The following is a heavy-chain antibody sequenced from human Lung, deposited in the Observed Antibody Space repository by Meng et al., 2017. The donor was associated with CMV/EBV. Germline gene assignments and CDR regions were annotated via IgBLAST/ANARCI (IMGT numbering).Heavy chain of an antibody. CDR1: GGSMGRGTYH. D-gene: IGHD3-10*01. Sequence: GSLRLXXTVSGGSMGRGTYHWAWIRQPPGKGLEWIGSIYYSGTTYYNPSLKSRVTISGDTSKNQFYLSLHSLTAADTAVYYCALTMDNWFDPWGQGTPVTVSS. V-gene: IGHV4-39*07. J-gene: IGHJ5*02. CDR3: ALTMDNWFDP. CDR2: IYYSGTT.